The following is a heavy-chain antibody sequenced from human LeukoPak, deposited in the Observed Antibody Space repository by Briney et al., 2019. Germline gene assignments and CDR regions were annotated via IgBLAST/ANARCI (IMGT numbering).Heavy chain of an antibody. D-gene: IGHD3-10*01. CDR1: GGSISSGYY. J-gene: IGHJ6*03. Sequence: PSETLSLTCTVSGGSISSGYYWGWIRQPPGKGLEWIGSICHSGSTYYNPSLKSRVTISVDTSKNQFSLKLSSVTAADTAVYYCASVRRGFGESSKYYSYYYMDVWGNGTTVPIS. CDR3: ASVRRGFGESSKYYSYYYMDV. CDR2: ICHSGST. V-gene: IGHV4-38-2*02.